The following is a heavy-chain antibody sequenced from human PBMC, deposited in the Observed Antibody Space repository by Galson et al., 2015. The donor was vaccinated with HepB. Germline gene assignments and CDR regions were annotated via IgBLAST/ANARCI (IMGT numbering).Heavy chain of an antibody. D-gene: IGHD3-22*01. CDR1: GYTFTSYG. CDR2: ISAYNGNT. CDR3: ARDPGITMIVVPTQQDAFDI. V-gene: IGHV1-18*01. J-gene: IGHJ3*02. Sequence: SVKVSCKASGYTFTSYGISWVRQAPGQGLEWMGWISAYNGNTNYAQKLQGRVTMTTDTSTSTAYMELRSLRSDDTAVYYCARDPGITMIVVPTQQDAFDIWGQGTMVTVSS.